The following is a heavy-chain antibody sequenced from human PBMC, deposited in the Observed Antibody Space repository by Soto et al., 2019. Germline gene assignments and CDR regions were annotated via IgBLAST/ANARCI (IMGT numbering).Heavy chain of an antibody. CDR1: GFTFSGYW. CDR2: IKEDGSEK. D-gene: IGHD6-19*01. J-gene: IGHJ4*02. CDR3: ARLGDWYSSGSRF. V-gene: IGHV3-7*03. Sequence: PGGSLRLSCAASGFTFSGYWMTWVRQAPGKGLEWVASIKEDGSEKYYVDSVKGRFTISRDNARNSLFLQMNRLRAEDTAVYYCARLGDWYSSGSRFWGQGTLVTVSS.